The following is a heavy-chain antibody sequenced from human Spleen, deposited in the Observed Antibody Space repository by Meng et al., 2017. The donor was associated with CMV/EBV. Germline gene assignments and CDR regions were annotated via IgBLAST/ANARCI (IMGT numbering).Heavy chain of an antibody. V-gene: IGHV3-23*01. CDR1: GFTFSSYA. CDR3: ARVCSSCPFDP. Sequence: GGSLRHSCAASGFTFSSYAMRWVRQAPGKGLEWVSGISGPGGSTYYADSVTGRFTLSRDNSKSTLYLQMSSLTAEDTAAYYCARVCSSCPFDPWGQGTLVTVSS. D-gene: IGHD6-13*01. J-gene: IGHJ5*02. CDR2: ISGPGGST.